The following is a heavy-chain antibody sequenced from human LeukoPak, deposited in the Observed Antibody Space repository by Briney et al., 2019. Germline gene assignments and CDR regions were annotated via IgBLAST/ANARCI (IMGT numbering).Heavy chain of an antibody. D-gene: IGHD2-2*01. J-gene: IGHJ5*02. V-gene: IGHV1-18*01. Sequence: ASVKVSCKASGYTFTSYGISWVRRAPGQGLEWMGWISGYTGNTNYAQKLQGRVTMTTDTSTSTAYMELRSLRSDDTAVYYCAREGHCSSTVCYDPYNWFDPWGQGTLVTVSS. CDR1: GYTFTSYG. CDR2: ISGYTGNT. CDR3: AREGHCSSTVCYDPYNWFDP.